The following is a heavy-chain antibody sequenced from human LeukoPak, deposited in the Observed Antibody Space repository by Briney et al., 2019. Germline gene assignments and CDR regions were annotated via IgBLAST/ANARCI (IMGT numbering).Heavy chain of an antibody. D-gene: IGHD4-17*01. CDR1: GGTFSSYA. J-gene: IGHJ5*02. Sequence: ASVKVSCKASGGTFSSYAISWVRQAPGQGLEWMGGIIPIFGTANYAQKFQGRVTITADKSTSTAYMELSSLRSEDTAVYYCARYGDYAVSWFDPWGQGTLVTVSS. CDR3: ARYGDYAVSWFDP. V-gene: IGHV1-69*06. CDR2: IIPIFGTA.